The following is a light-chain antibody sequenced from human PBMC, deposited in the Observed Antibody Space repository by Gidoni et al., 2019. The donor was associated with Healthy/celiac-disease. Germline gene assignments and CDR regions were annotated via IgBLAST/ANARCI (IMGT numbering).Light chain of an antibody. V-gene: IGKV1-33*01. J-gene: IGKJ4*01. CDR1: QDISNY. CDR3: QQYDNLPLT. Sequence: DIQMTQSPSSLSASVGDRVTITCQAIQDISNYLNWYQQKPGKAPKLLIYDASNLETGVPSRFSGSGSGTDFTCTISSLQPEDIATYYCQQYDNLPLTFXGXTKVEIK. CDR2: DAS.